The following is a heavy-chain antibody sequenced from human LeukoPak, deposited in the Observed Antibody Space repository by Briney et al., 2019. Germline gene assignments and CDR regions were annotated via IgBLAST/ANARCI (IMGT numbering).Heavy chain of an antibody. CDR3: LRQGVGSPPR. J-gene: IGHJ4*02. V-gene: IGHV3-53*05. CDR1: GFTVTGND. CDR2: IYAGGGGSA. D-gene: IGHD1-26*01. Sequence: HSGGSLRLSCAASGFTVTGNDMNWVRQAPGKGLDWVSLIYAGGGGSAYYADSVRGRFTGSRDDSKNTLDLQMNSLKPDDTAIYYCLRQGVGSPPRWGQGTQVTVSS.